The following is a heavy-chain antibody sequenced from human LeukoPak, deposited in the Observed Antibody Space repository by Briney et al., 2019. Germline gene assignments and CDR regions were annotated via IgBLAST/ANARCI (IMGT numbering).Heavy chain of an antibody. J-gene: IGHJ3*02. CDR2: ISSSSSSK. Sequence: GGSLRLSCAASGFAFSDYIMDWVRQSPGKGLDWVAYISSSSSSKNYAYSVKGRFTISRDNAKNSLYLQMNSLRDEDTAVYYCARHGGTRIYPIWGQGTVITVSS. CDR3: ARHGGTRIYPI. CDR1: GFAFSDYI. V-gene: IGHV3-48*02. D-gene: IGHD2-15*01.